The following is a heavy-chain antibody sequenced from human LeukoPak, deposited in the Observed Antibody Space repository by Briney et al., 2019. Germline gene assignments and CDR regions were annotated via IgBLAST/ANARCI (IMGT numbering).Heavy chain of an antibody. CDR2: INAGNGNT. V-gene: IGHV1-3*01. CDR3: ARDSRQLPLDY. CDR1: GYTFSSYA. J-gene: IGHJ4*02. D-gene: IGHD2-2*01. Sequence: EASVKVSCKASGYTFSSYAMHWVRQAPGQRLEWMGWINAGNGNTKYSQKFQGRVTITRDTSASTAYMELSSLRSEDTAVYYCARDSRQLPLDYWGQGTLVTVSS.